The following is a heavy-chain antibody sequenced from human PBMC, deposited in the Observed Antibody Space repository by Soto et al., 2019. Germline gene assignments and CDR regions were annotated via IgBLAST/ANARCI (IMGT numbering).Heavy chain of an antibody. J-gene: IGHJ2*01. CDR2: INGSGDST. CDR3: AKRTVGWYFDL. Sequence: EVQLLESGGGLVQPGGSLRLSCAASGFTFSSYAMSWVRQAPGKGLEWVSAINGSGDSTYYADSVKGRFTISRDNSKNTQYLQMNSLRAEDTAVYYCAKRTVGWYFDLWGRGTLVTVSS. CDR1: GFTFSSYA. D-gene: IGHD4-17*01. V-gene: IGHV3-23*01.